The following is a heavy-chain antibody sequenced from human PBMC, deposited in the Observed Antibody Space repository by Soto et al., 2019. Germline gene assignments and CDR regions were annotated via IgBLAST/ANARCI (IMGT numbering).Heavy chain of an antibody. D-gene: IGHD2-15*01. CDR2: IIPIFGTA. CDR3: ASETYCSGGSCYSVDY. Sequence: QVQLVQSGAEVKKPGSSVKVSCKASGGTFSSYAISWVRQAPGQGLEWMGGIIPIFGTANYAQKFQGRVKITADESTSTAYMELSSLRSEDTAVYDCASETYCSGGSCYSVDYWGQGTLVTDSS. J-gene: IGHJ4*02. V-gene: IGHV1-69*01. CDR1: GGTFSSYA.